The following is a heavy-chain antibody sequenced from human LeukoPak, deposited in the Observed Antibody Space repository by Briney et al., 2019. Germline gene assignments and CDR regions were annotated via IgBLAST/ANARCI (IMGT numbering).Heavy chain of an antibody. V-gene: IGHV4-59*01. CDR3: VRRLGTSYTSSWYWFDP. J-gene: IGHJ5*02. D-gene: IGHD6-13*01. CDR2: IYSSGST. CDR1: GGSMDNFY. Sequence: SETLSLTCKVSGGSMDNFYWTWIRQPPGKGLEWIGYIYSSGSTNYNPSLQSRVTISVDTSKNQFSLKLNSVTAADTAVYYCVRRLGTSYTSSWYWFDPWGQGSLVIVSS.